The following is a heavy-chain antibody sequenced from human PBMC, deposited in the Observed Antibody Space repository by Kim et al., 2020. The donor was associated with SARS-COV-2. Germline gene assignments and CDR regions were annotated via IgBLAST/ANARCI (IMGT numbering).Heavy chain of an antibody. D-gene: IGHD6-13*01. Sequence: QKFQGRVTITADKSTSTAYMELSSLRSEDTAVYYCACGPSSSWYFRWFDPWGQGTLVTVSS. CDR3: ACGPSSSWYFRWFDP. V-gene: IGHV1-69*02. J-gene: IGHJ5*02.